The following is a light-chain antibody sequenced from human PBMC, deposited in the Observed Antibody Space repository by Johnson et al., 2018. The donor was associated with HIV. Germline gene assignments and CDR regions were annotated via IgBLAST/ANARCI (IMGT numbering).Light chain of an antibody. Sequence: QSVLTQPPSVSAAPGQKVTISCSGSSSNIGINYVSWYQQLPGTAPKLLIYDNNKRPSGIPDRFSASKSGTSATLGIPGLQPGDEADYYCATWDSSLSGGVFGTGTKVTVL. CDR2: DNN. V-gene: IGLV1-51*01. CDR1: SSNIGINY. J-gene: IGLJ1*01. CDR3: ATWDSSLSGGV.